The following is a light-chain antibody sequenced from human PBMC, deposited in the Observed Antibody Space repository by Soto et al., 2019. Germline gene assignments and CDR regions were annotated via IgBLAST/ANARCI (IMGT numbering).Light chain of an antibody. V-gene: IGKV3-11*01. Sequence: EIVLTQSPATLSLSPGERATLSCRASQSVGIYLAWYQQKPGQAPRLLIYDASNRATGIPARFSCSGSGKDVALTVSGLEREDFAVYYCQQRTDWPPLTFGGGTKVEMK. J-gene: IGKJ4*01. CDR1: QSVGIY. CDR2: DAS. CDR3: QQRTDWPPLT.